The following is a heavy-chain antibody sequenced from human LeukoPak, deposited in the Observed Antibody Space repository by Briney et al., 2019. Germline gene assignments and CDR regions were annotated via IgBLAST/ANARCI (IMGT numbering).Heavy chain of an antibody. D-gene: IGHD2-15*01. Sequence: PSETLSLTCAVSGGSISSGGYSWSWIRQPPGKGLEWIGYIYHSGSTYYNPSLKSRVTISVDRSKNQFSLKLSSVTAADTAVYYCARGSRVAANVWGQGTLVTVSS. J-gene: IGHJ4*02. CDR3: ARGSRVAANV. CDR1: GGSISSGGYS. V-gene: IGHV4-30-2*01. CDR2: IYHSGST.